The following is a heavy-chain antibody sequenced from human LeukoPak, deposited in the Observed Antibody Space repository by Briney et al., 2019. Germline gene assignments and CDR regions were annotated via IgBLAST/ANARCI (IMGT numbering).Heavy chain of an antibody. Sequence: PGGSLRLSCVASGFTFSNYVMNWVRQAPGKGLECVSSISGSGTSTYYADSVKGRFTSSRDNSKNTLYLQMNSLRAEDTAVYYCGSLRGYSSGWYGPHFDYWGQGTLVTVSS. D-gene: IGHD6-19*01. CDR1: GFTFSNYV. CDR2: ISGSGTST. V-gene: IGHV3-23*01. CDR3: GSLRGYSSGWYGPHFDY. J-gene: IGHJ4*02.